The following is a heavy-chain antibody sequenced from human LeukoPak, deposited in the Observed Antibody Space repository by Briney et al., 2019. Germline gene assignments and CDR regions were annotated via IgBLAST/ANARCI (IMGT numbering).Heavy chain of an antibody. CDR1: GFTFSSYT. CDR2: ISSSSSYI. D-gene: IGHD6-19*01. CDR3: ARDSSGWSRFDD. V-gene: IGHV3-21*01. J-gene: IGHJ4*02. Sequence: KTGGSLRLSCAASGFTFSSYTMNWVRQIPGKGLEWVSSISSSSSYIYYADSVKGRFTISRDNAKDSLYLQMNSLRAEDTAIYYCARDSSGWSRFDDWGQGTLVTVSS.